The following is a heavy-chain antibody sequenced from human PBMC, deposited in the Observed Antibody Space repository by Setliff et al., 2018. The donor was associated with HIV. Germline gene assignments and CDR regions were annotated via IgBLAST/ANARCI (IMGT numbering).Heavy chain of an antibody. Sequence: ASVKVSCKASGYTFTSYDINWVRQATGQGPEWMGWMNPNSGNTGYAQKFQGRVTMTRDASISTAYMELNTLKFEDTAVYYCARARRDSYDRGRRNHYYIDVWGKGTTVTVSS. J-gene: IGHJ6*03. V-gene: IGHV1-8*02. D-gene: IGHD3-22*01. CDR3: ARARRDSYDRGRRNHYYIDV. CDR2: MNPNSGNT. CDR1: GYTFTSYD.